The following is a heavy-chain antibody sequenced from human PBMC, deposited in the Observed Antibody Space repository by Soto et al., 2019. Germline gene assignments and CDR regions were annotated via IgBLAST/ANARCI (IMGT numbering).Heavy chain of an antibody. Sequence: EVQLLESGGGLVQPGGSMRLSCAASGFIFRNQAMCWVRQGRGKGLEFVSCISGSGDEIFFLDSVKGRFAISRDNSENTLFLQMSCLRAEDTAVYYCARRGTYQWGHFDYWGQGVQVTVSS. D-gene: IGHD2-8*01. CDR1: GFIFRNQA. J-gene: IGHJ4*02. CDR2: ISGSGDEI. CDR3: ARRGTYQWGHFDY. V-gene: IGHV3-23*01.